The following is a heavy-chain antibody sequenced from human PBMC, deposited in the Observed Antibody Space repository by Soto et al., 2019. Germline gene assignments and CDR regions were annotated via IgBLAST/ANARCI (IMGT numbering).Heavy chain of an antibody. D-gene: IGHD2-15*01. CDR3: ARDPPICSGSCYHPGGWNDY. Sequence: QVQLVQSGAEVKKPGASVKVSCKASGYTFTSYGISWVRQVPGQGLEWMGWISAYNGNTNYAQKLQGRVTMTTDTSTSTPYMELRSLRCDDTAVYYCARDPPICSGSCYHPGGWNDYWGQGTLVTVSS. J-gene: IGHJ4*02. CDR2: ISAYNGNT. V-gene: IGHV1-18*01. CDR1: GYTFTSYG.